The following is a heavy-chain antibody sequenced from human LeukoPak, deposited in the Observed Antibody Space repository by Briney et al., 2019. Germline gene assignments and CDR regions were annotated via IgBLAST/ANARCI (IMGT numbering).Heavy chain of an antibody. Sequence: GGSLRLSCAASRFAFRSYWMSWVRQAPGKGLEWVANIKQDGSEEYYVDSMKGRFTISRDNVKNLLYLQIDRLRVEDTAVYYCAGGARGYNWYFDLWGRGTLLTVSS. CDR3: AGGARGYNWYFDL. CDR2: IKQDGSEE. CDR1: RFAFRSYW. D-gene: IGHD3-16*01. J-gene: IGHJ2*01. V-gene: IGHV3-7*01.